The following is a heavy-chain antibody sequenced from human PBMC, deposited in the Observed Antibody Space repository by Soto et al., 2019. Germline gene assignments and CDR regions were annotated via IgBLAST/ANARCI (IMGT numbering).Heavy chain of an antibody. CDR2: ITSDERTI. V-gene: IGHV3-48*02. J-gene: IGHJ4*01. Sequence: EVQLVESGGRLVQPGGSLGLSCSASGFTFRVYSMNWVRQAPGKGLEWVSYITSDERTIHYADSVKGRFTISRDNAKNSVYLQMTSLRDEDTAVYYCARSVEGHFDFWGQGILVTVSS. CDR1: GFTFRVYS. CDR3: ARSVEGHFDF. D-gene: IGHD6-19*01.